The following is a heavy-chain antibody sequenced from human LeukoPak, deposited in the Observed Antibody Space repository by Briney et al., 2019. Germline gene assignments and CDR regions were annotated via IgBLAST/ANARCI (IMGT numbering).Heavy chain of an antibody. Sequence: GGSLRLSCAASGFTFSSYAMHWVRQAPGKGLEWVAVISYDGSNKYYADSVKGRFTISRDNSKNTLYLQMNSLRAEDTAVYYCARGARDCSSTSCSLNWYFDLWGRGTLVTVSP. V-gene: IGHV3-30-3*01. CDR2: ISYDGSNK. D-gene: IGHD2-2*01. CDR1: GFTFSSYA. CDR3: ARGARDCSSTSCSLNWYFDL. J-gene: IGHJ2*01.